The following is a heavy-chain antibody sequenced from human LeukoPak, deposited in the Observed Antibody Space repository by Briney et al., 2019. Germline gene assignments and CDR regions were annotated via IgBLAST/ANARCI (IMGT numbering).Heavy chain of an antibody. J-gene: IGHJ4*02. Sequence: PSETLSLTCTVSGGSISSYYWSWIRQPAGKGLEWIGRIYTSGSTNYNPSLKSRVTMSVDTSKNQFSLKLSSVTAADTAVYYCARGSWYWGPEYFDYWGQGTLATVSS. CDR2: IYTSGST. V-gene: IGHV4-4*07. D-gene: IGHD6-13*01. CDR3: ARGSWYWGPEYFDY. CDR1: GGSISSYY.